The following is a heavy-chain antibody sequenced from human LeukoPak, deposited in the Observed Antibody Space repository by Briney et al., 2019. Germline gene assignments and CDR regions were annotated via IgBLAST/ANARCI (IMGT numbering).Heavy chain of an antibody. CDR3: ARGSGAFDI. CDR2: MYYSGTA. CDR1: GGSISSSSYY. J-gene: IGHJ3*02. D-gene: IGHD6-25*01. Sequence: SETLSLTCTVSGGSISSSSYYWGWIRQPPGKGLEWIGSMYYSGTAYYNASLKSRLTMSLDTSKNQFSLKLSSVTAADTAVYYCARGSGAFDIWGQGTMVTVSS. V-gene: IGHV4-39*07.